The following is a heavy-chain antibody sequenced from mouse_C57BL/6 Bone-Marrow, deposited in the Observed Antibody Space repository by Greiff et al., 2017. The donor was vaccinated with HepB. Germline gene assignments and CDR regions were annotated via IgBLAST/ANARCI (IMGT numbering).Heavy chain of an antibody. Sequence: DVQLQESGPGLVKPSQSLSLTCSVTGYSITSGYYWNWIRQFPGNKLEWMGYISYDGSNNYNPSLKNRISITRDTSKNQFFLKLNSVTTEDTATYYCARRLYYAMDYWGQGTSVTVSS. CDR3: ARRLYYAMDY. CDR1: GYSITSGYY. V-gene: IGHV3-6*01. CDR2: ISYDGSN. J-gene: IGHJ4*01. D-gene: IGHD2-13*01.